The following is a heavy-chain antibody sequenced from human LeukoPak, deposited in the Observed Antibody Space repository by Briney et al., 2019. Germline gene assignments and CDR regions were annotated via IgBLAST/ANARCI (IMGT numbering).Heavy chain of an antibody. D-gene: IGHD3-16*02. Sequence: ASVKVSCKAFGGTFSSYAISWVRQAPGQGLEWMGGIIPIFGTANYAQKFQGRVTMTRNTSISTAYMELSSLRSEDTAVYYCARGMITFGGVIVNYYYYYMDVWGKGTTVTVSS. CDR2: IIPIFGTA. V-gene: IGHV1-69*05. CDR1: GGTFSSYA. CDR3: ARGMITFGGVIVNYYYYYMDV. J-gene: IGHJ6*03.